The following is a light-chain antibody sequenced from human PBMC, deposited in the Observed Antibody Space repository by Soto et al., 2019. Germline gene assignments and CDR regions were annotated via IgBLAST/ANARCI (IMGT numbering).Light chain of an antibody. CDR1: QSVSSN. V-gene: IGKV3-15*01. J-gene: IGKJ2*01. CDR2: GAS. CDR3: QQYNNWPDT. Sequence: EIVMTQSPATLSVSPGERATLSCRASQSVSSNLAWYQQKPGQGPRLLIYGASTRATGIPARFSGSGSGTEFTLTISSLQSEDFAVYYCQQYNNWPDTFGQGTKLEIK.